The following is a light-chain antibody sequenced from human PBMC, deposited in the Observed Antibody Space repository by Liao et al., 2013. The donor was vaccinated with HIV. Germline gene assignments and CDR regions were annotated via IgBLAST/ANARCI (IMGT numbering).Light chain of an antibody. CDR1: KLGDKY. Sequence: SSELTQPPSVSVSPGQTATITCSGDKLGDKYASWYQQRPGQSPILVIYQDIKRPSGIPERFSGSNSGNTATLTISGTQPMDEADYYCLAWDSSTVVFGAGTKLTVL. CDR3: LAWDSSTVV. J-gene: IGLJ2*01. V-gene: IGLV3-1*01. CDR2: QDI.